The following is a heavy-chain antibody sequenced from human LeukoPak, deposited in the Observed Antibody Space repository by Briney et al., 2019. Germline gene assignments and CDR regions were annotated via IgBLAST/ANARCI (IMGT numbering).Heavy chain of an antibody. CDR1: GGSFSGYY. J-gene: IGHJ6*02. V-gene: IGHV4-34*01. CDR2: INHSGST. CDR3: ARGPYCSSTSCPKGRYYYYYGMDV. Sequence: SETLSLTCAVYGGSFSGYYWSWIRQPPGKGLEWIGEINHSGSTNYNPSLKSRLTISVNTSKNQFSLKLSSVTAADTAVYYCARGPYCSSTSCPKGRYYYYYGMDVWGQGTTVTVSS. D-gene: IGHD2-2*01.